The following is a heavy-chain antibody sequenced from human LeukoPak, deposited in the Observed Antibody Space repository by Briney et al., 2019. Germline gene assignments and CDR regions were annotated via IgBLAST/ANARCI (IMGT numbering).Heavy chain of an antibody. CDR3: AKPDYYYYYGMDV. CDR1: VFTFSSYA. J-gene: IGHJ6*04. Sequence: GGSLRLSCAPSVFTFSSYAMSWVRQAPGKGLEWVSAISGSGGSTYYADSVRGRFTISRENSKNTLYLQMNSLRAEDMAVYYCAKPDYYYYYGMDVWGKGTTVTVSS. V-gene: IGHV3-23*01. CDR2: ISGSGGST.